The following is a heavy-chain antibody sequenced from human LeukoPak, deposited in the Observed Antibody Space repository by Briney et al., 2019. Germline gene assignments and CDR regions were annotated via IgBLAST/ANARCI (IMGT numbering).Heavy chain of an antibody. Sequence: GGSLRLSCAASGFTFRSHSLDWVRQAPGKGLEWVSSITGAGSIQYADSVQGRFTISRDNAKNSLYLQMNSLRAEDTAVYYCARGSGSFDYWGQGTLVTVSS. CDR1: GFTFRSHS. CDR3: ARGSGSFDY. J-gene: IGHJ4*02. CDR2: ITGAGSI. D-gene: IGHD3-22*01. V-gene: IGHV3-21*01.